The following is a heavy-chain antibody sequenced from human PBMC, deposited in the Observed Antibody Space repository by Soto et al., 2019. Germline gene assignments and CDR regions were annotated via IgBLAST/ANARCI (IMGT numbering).Heavy chain of an antibody. CDR3: AKDRGIAGIEKLFLGTIVVVVAAIDY. D-gene: IGHD2-15*01. CDR2: ISGSGGST. Sequence: GGSLRLSCAASGFTFSSYAMSWVRQAPGKGLEWVSAISGSGGSTYYADSVKGRFTISRDNSKNTLYLQMNSLRAEDTAVYYCAKDRGIAGIEKLFLGTIVVVVAAIDYWGQGTLVTVSS. V-gene: IGHV3-23*01. J-gene: IGHJ4*02. CDR1: GFTFSSYA.